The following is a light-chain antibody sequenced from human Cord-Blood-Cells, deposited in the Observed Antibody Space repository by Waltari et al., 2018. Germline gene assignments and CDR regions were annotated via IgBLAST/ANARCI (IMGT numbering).Light chain of an antibody. CDR2: AAS. CDR1: QGISSW. V-gene: IGKV1D-16*01. Sequence: DIQMTQSPSSLSASVGDRVTITCRASQGISSWLAWYQQKPEKAPKSLIDAASSLQSGVPSRFSGSGSGTDFTRTISRLQHEDFATYYCQQYNSYPLTFGGGTKVEIK. CDR3: QQYNSYPLT. J-gene: IGKJ4*01.